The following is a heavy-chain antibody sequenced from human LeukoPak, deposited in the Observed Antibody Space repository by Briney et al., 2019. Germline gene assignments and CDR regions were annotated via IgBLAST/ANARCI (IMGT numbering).Heavy chain of an antibody. Sequence: SETLSLTCTVSGTSIRSYYWSWIRQPPGKGLEWIWSMHYSGNSNSNPSLKSRVSISLDAPDNQFSLNLSSMTAADTAVYYCVGHNNGPHPFDYWSRGTLVTVSS. CDR1: GTSIRSYY. D-gene: IGHD2-8*01. CDR2: MHYSGNS. CDR3: VGHNNGPHPFDY. V-gene: IGHV4-59*01. J-gene: IGHJ4*02.